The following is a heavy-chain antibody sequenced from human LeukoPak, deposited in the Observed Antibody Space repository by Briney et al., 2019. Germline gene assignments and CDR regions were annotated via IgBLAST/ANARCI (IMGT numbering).Heavy chain of an antibody. CDR1: GFTFDDYA. D-gene: IGHD5-12*01. CDR3: AKDTYSGYVGLFDY. J-gene: IGHJ4*02. V-gene: IGHV3-9*01. CDR2: ISWNSGSI. Sequence: GGSLRLSCAASGFTFDDYAMHWVRQAPGKGLEWVSGISWNSGSIGYADSVKGRFTISRDNAKNSLYLQMNSLRAEDTALYYCAKDTYSGYVGLFDYWGQGTLVTVSS.